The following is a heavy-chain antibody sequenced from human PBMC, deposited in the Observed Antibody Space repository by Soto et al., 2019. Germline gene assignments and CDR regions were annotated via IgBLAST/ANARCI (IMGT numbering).Heavy chain of an antibody. CDR3: AREATMVRGVIEPNYYYYGMDV. CDR1: GYTFTSYG. CDR2: ISAYNGNT. V-gene: IGHV1-18*01. J-gene: IGHJ6*02. D-gene: IGHD3-10*01. Sequence: ASVKVSCKASGYTFTSYGISWVRQAPGQGLEWMGWISAYNGNTNYAQKLQGRVTMTTDTSTSTAYMELRSLRSDDTAVYYCAREATMVRGVIEPNYYYYGMDVWGQGTTVTVSS.